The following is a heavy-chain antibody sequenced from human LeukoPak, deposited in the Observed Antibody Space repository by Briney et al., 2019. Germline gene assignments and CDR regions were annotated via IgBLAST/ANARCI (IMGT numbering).Heavy chain of an antibody. D-gene: IGHD3-3*01. J-gene: IGHJ4*02. CDR2: IIPIFGTA. V-gene: IGHV1-69*13. CDR1: GGTFSSYA. CDR3: ARQWHDFWSGYYGY. Sequence: ASVKASCKASGGTFSSYAISWVRQAPGRGLEWMGGIIPIFGTANYAQKFQGRVTITADESTSTAYMELSSLRSEDTAVYYCARQWHDFWSGYYGYWGQGTLVTVSS.